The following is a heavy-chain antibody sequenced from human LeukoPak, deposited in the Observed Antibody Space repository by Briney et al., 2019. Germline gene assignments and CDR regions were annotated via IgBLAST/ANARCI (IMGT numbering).Heavy chain of an antibody. CDR1: GLTVGDNC. J-gene: IGHJ2*01. V-gene: IGHV3-53*01. CDR3: ARDLYDSTGIERHFDL. D-gene: IGHD3-22*01. Sequence: GGSLRLSCAASGLTVGDNCMTWVRQAPGKGLEWVSTIYLGSQGFYADSVKGRFTISSDNSKNTLYLQMNSLRAEDTAMYFCARDLYDSTGIERHFDLWGRGTLVTVSS. CDR2: IYLGSQG.